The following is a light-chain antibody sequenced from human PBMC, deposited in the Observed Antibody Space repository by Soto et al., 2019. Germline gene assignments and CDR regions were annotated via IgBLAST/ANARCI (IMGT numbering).Light chain of an antibody. CDR1: QSVSSSY. CDR3: QQYGSSPRT. J-gene: IGKJ1*01. Sequence: EIVLTQSPGALSLSPGERATLSCGASQSVSSSYLAWYQQKPGQAPRLLIYGASTRATGIPDGFSGSGSGAAFTLTISSMEPEDFAVYYCQQYGSSPRTFGQGTKVEIK. CDR2: GAS. V-gene: IGKV3-20*01.